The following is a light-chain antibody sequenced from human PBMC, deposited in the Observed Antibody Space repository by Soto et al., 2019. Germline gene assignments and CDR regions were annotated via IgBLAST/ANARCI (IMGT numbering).Light chain of an antibody. CDR3: QHHNSYSQT. V-gene: IGKV1-5*01. CDR1: QSIRHY. CDR2: GAS. Sequence: LHNTHSPPAMSASVGDRVTITCRASQSIRHYLAWYQQMPGKAPKLLIYGASTLQSGVPSRFSGSGSGTEFTLTISSLQPDDFRTYFCQHHNSYSQTFGQGTKVDIK. J-gene: IGKJ1*01.